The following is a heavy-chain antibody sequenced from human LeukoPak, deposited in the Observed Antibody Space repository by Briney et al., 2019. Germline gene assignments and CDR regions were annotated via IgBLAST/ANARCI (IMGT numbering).Heavy chain of an antibody. J-gene: IGHJ4*02. CDR3: ARGLHIIDY. Sequence: SETLSLTCTVSGGSISSSSYYWDWIRQPPGKGLEWVGSIYYSGSTYYNPSLESRVTISVDTSKNQFSLKLSSVTAADTAVYYCARGLHIIDYWGQGTLVTVSS. CDR2: IYYSGST. CDR1: GGSISSSSYY. V-gene: IGHV4-39*07. D-gene: IGHD5-24*01.